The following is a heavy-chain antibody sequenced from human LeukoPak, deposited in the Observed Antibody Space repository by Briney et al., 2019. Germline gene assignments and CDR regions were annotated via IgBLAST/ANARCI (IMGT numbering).Heavy chain of an antibody. D-gene: IGHD6-13*01. J-gene: IGHJ1*01. CDR3: ARGPGPDSWTAEYFQH. Sequence: GASVKVSCKPSGYSSSNYDINWVRLRQAFGQGPEWMGWMNPHRGDTGSPERFRGRISMTWDTSTSTAYLEVTDLTSDDTAVYYCARGPGPDSWTAEYFQHWGQGTLVTVSS. V-gene: IGHV1-8*02. CDR1: GYSSSNYD. CDR2: MNPHRGDT.